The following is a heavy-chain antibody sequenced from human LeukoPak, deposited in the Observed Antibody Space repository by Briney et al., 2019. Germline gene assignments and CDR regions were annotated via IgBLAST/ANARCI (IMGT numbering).Heavy chain of an antibody. CDR3: ARLPYCSGGSCYPRSDAFDI. D-gene: IGHD2-15*01. Sequence: SETLSLTCTVSGGSFSSGSYYWSWIRQHPGKGLEWIGYIYDSGTTYYNPYLKSRVTISVHSSKNQFTLKLSFVPAADTAVYHCARLPYCSGGSCYPRSDAFDIWGQGTMVTVSS. V-gene: IGHV4-31*02. J-gene: IGHJ3*02. CDR1: GGSFSSGSYY. CDR2: IYDSGTT.